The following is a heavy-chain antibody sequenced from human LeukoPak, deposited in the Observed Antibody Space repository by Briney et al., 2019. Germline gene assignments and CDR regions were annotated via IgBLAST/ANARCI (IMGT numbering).Heavy chain of an antibody. CDR2: ISYDGSNK. Sequence: GGSLRLSCAASGFTFSDHYIDWVRQAPGKGLEWVAVISYDGSNKYYADSVKGRFTISRDNSKNTLYLQMNSLRAEDTAVYYCAKAVSSTGLNWFDPWGQGTLVTVSS. CDR3: AKAVSSTGLNWFDP. CDR1: GFTFSDHY. D-gene: IGHD2-2*01. V-gene: IGHV3-30*18. J-gene: IGHJ5*02.